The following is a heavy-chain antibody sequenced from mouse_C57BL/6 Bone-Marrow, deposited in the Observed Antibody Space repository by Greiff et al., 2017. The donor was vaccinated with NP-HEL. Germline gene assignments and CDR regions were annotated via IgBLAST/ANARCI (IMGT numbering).Heavy chain of an antibody. V-gene: IGHV14-4*01. Sequence: VQLQQSGAELVRPGASVKLSCTASGFNIKDDYMHWVKQRPEQGLEWIGWIDPENGDTEYASKFQGKATITADTSSNTAYLQLSSLTSEDTAVYYCTRITTVVATYFDYWGQGTTLTVSS. CDR1: GFNIKDDY. D-gene: IGHD1-1*01. J-gene: IGHJ2*01. CDR2: IDPENGDT. CDR3: TRITTVVATYFDY.